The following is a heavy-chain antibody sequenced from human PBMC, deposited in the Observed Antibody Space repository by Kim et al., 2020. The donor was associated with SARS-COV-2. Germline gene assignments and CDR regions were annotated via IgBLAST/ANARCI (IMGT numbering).Heavy chain of an antibody. J-gene: IGHJ4*02. CDR2: ISSDGSNK. Sequence: GGSLRLSCAASGFTFSSYGMHWVRQAPGKGLEWVAVISSDGSNKYYADSVKGRFTISRDNSKNTLYLQMNSLRAEDKAVYYCASAPNGGYCSGGSCYPPFDYWGQGTLVTVSS. CDR1: GFTFSSYG. D-gene: IGHD2-15*01. CDR3: ASAPNGGYCSGGSCYPPFDY. V-gene: IGHV3-33*05.